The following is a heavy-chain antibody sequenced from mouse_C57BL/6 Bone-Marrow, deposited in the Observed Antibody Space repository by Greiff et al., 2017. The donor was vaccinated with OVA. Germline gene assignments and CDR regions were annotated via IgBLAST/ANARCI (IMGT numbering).Heavy chain of an antibody. CDR2: IYPGSGST. D-gene: IGHD2-5*01. CDR1: GYTFTSYW. CDR3: ARGAYYSNYRFDY. J-gene: IGHJ2*01. Sequence: QVQLQQPGAELVKPGASVRMSCKASGYTFTSYWITWVKQRPGQGLEWIGDIYPGSGSTNYNEKFKSKATLTVDTSSSTAYMQLSSLTSEDSAVYYCARGAYYSNYRFDYWGQGTTLTVSS. V-gene: IGHV1-55*01.